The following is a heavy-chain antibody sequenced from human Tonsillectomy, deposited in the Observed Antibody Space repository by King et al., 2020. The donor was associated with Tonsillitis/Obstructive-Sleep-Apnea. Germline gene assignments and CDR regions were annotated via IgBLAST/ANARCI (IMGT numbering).Heavy chain of an antibody. CDR2: LYWDDDK. Sequence: TLKESGPTLVKPTQTLTLTCTFSGFSLSTSGVGVGLIRQTPGKALECLALLYWDDDKRYSPSLKSRLTISKDTSKNQVVLTMTNMDPVDTATYYCAHSKLASGWYYYMDVWGKGTTGTVSS. J-gene: IGHJ6*03. CDR3: AHSKLASGWYYYMDV. V-gene: IGHV2-5*02. CDR1: GFSLSTSGVG. D-gene: IGHD6-13*01.